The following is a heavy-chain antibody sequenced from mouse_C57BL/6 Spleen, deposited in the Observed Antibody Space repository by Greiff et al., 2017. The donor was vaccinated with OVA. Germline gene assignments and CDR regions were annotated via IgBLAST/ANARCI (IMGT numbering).Heavy chain of an antibody. CDR2: IYPRSGNT. D-gene: IGHD1-1*01. CDR3: AWTTTVVATDYFDY. J-gene: IGHJ2*01. V-gene: IGHV1-81*01. Sequence: QVQLQQSGAELARPGASVKLSCKASGYTFTSYGISWVKQRTGQGLEWIGEIYPRSGNTYYNEKFKGKATLTADKSSSTAYMELRSLTSEDSAVYFCAWTTTVVATDYFDYWGQGTTLTVSS. CDR1: GYTFTSYG.